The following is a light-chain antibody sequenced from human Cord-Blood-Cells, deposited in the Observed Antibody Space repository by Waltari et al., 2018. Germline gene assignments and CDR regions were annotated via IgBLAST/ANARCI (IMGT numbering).Light chain of an antibody. Sequence: DIQMTQSPSSLSASVGDRVTITCRASQSISSYLNWYQQKPGKAPKLLIYAASSLQSGVPSRFSGSGSGTDFTLTISSLQPEDFATYYCQQSYGTPYTFDQGTKLEIK. CDR1: QSISSY. CDR3: QQSYGTPYT. J-gene: IGKJ2*01. CDR2: AAS. V-gene: IGKV1-39*01.